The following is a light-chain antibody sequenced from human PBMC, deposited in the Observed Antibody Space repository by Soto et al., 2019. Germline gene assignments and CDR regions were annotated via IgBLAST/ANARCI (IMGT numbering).Light chain of an antibody. Sequence: DIQMPQSPSTLSASVGDTVPVTCRASQSVSGWLAWYQQKPGEAPKLLIYDASGRATGIPDRFSGSGSGTDFTLTISRLEPEDFAVYYCQQYGSFLTVGGGNKVDIK. CDR2: DAS. CDR1: QSVSGW. CDR3: QQYGSFLT. J-gene: IGKJ4*01. V-gene: IGKV1-5*01.